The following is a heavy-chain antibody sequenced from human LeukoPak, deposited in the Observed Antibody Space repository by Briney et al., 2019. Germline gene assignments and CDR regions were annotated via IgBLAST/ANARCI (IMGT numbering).Heavy chain of an antibody. CDR1: GFSFSSYA. CDR2: ITASSDST. J-gene: IGHJ4*02. D-gene: IGHD2-2*01. CDR3: AKVKAGYCSSTSCLIFDY. V-gene: IGHV3-23*01. Sequence: GGSLRLSCVGSGFSFSSYAMTWVRQAPGKGLEWVSTITASSDSTFYADSVKGRFTISRDDSKNTFYLQMNSLRVEDTAMYYCAKVKAGYCSSTSCLIFDYWGQGTLVTVSS.